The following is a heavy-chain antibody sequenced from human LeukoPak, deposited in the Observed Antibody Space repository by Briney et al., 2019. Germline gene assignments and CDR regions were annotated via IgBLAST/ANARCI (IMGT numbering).Heavy chain of an antibody. CDR2: IIPIFGTA. CDR3: ARGHSSSWSDAFDI. Sequence: SVKVSCKASGGTFSSYAISWVRQAPGQGLEWMRGIIPIFGTANYAQKFQGRVTITADESTSTAYMELSSLRSEDTAVYYCARGHSSSWSDAFDIWGQGTMVTVSS. V-gene: IGHV1-69*01. J-gene: IGHJ3*02. D-gene: IGHD6-13*01. CDR1: GGTFSSYA.